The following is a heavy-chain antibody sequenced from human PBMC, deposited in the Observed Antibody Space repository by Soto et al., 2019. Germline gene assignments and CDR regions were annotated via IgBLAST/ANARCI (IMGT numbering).Heavy chain of an antibody. V-gene: IGHV3-23*01. Sequence: QSGGSLRLSCVASGFPFIRYAMSWVRQTPGKGLEWVSGISGSGGRTYYADSVKGRFTISRDNSNNTLSLQMHILRVEDTAVYFCAKGGYYSLFDIWGQGTMVTVSS. CDR2: ISGSGGRT. D-gene: IGHD3-16*01. CDR3: AKGGYYSLFDI. CDR1: GFPFIRYA. J-gene: IGHJ3*02.